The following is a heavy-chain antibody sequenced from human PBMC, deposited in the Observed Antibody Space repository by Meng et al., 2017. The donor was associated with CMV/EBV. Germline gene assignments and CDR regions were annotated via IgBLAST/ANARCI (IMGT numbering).Heavy chain of an antibody. CDR1: GFTFRNYA. CDR2: ISSNGSNT. V-gene: IGHV3-64*02. J-gene: IGHJ4*02. CDR3: ARDRSGDGVHFDY. D-gene: IGHD3-3*01. Sequence: GPLKISCQASGFTFRNYAMHWVRQAPGKGLQYVSAISSNGSNTYYADSVKGRFTISRDNSKNTLYLQMGSLRAEDMAVYYCARDRSGDGVHFDYWGQGTLVTVSS.